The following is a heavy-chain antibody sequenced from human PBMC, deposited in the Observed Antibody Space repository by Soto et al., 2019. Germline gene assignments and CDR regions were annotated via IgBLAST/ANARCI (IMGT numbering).Heavy chain of an antibody. Sequence: ASVKVSCKVSGYTLTELSMHWVRQAPGKGLEWMGGFDPEDGETIYAQKFQGRVTMTEDTSTDTAYMELSSLRSEDTAVYYCATGVNPGKGGAAYYFDYWGQGTLVTVSS. J-gene: IGHJ4*02. CDR1: GYTLTELS. V-gene: IGHV1-24*01. CDR2: FDPEDGET. CDR3: ATGVNPGKGGAAYYFDY. D-gene: IGHD1-1*01.